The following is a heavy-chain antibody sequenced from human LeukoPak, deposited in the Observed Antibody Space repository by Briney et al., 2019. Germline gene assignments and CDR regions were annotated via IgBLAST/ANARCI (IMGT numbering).Heavy chain of an antibody. D-gene: IGHD6-25*01. Sequence: GGSLRLSCAASGFTFSRYWMSWVRQAPGKGLEWVANIKQDGSERYYVDSVKGRFTISRDNAENSLYLQMNSLRAEDTAVYYCARDALISAKTHDAFDIWGQGTMVTVSS. CDR1: GFTFSRYW. CDR3: ARDALISAKTHDAFDI. J-gene: IGHJ3*02. CDR2: IKQDGSER. V-gene: IGHV3-7*01.